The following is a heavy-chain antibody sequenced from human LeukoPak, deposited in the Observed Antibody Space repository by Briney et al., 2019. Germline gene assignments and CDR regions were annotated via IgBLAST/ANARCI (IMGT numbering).Heavy chain of an antibody. Sequence: QTGGSLRLSCAASGFTFSSYWMHWVRQAPGKGPVWVSRINNDGSGTTYADSVKGRFTISRDDAKNTLYLQMNSLRAEDTAVYYCASFSGRGFDIWGQGTMVTVSS. J-gene: IGHJ3*02. D-gene: IGHD2-15*01. CDR1: GFTFSSYW. V-gene: IGHV3-74*01. CDR3: ASFSGRGFDI. CDR2: INNDGSGT.